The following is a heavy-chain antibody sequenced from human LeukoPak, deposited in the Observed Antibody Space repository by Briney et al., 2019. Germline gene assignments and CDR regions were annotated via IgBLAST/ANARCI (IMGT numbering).Heavy chain of an antibody. CDR2: INPNSGGK. D-gene: IGHD2-8*02. V-gene: IGHV1-2*02. CDR3: AKARATLLDMDG. Sequence: ASVKVSCKASGYTFTGYYMHWVRQAPGQGLEWMGWINPNSGGKNYAQKFQGRVTMTRDTSISTAYMELSRLRSDDTAVYYCAKARATLLDMDGWGKGTTVTVSS. J-gene: IGHJ6*03. CDR1: GYTFTGYY.